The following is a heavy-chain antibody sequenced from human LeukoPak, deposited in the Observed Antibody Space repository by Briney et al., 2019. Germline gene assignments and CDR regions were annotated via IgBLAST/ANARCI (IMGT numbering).Heavy chain of an antibody. D-gene: IGHD5-12*01. Sequence: GGSLRLSCAASGFTFSSYAMSWVRQAPGKGLEWVSGISDSGDTPYYADSVRGRFTISRDNSKNTMYLQMNSLRAEDTAVYYCAQDRAWIEFYFWGQGTLVTVSS. CDR1: GFTFSSYA. CDR2: ISDSGDTP. J-gene: IGHJ4*02. CDR3: AQDRAWIEFYF. V-gene: IGHV3-23*01.